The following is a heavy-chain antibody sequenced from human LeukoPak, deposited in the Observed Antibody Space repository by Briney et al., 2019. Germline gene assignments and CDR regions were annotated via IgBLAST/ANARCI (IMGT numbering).Heavy chain of an antibody. J-gene: IGHJ6*03. V-gene: IGHV3-53*05. D-gene: IGHD2-2*01. CDR1: GFTVSSNY. CDR3: AKDTFQTAYCSSTSCYGDYYYMDV. CDR2: IYSGGST. Sequence: GGSLRLSCAASGFTVSSNYMSWVRQAPGKGLEWVSVIYSGGSTYYADSVKGRFTISRDNSKNTLYLQMNSLRAEDTAVYYCAKDTFQTAYCSSTSCYGDYYYMDVWGKGTTVTVSS.